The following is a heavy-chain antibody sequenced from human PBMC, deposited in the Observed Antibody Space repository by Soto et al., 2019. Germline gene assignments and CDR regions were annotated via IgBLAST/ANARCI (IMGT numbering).Heavy chain of an antibody. J-gene: IGHJ6*02. CDR1: GFTFANYA. Sequence: GGSLRLSCVGSGFTFANYAISWVRQAPGKGLEWVSGTRGSGGSPYFADSVRGRFTMSRDNSKNTLFLEMNSLRVEDTAVYYCAKGGYDYYHSLVVWGQGTTVTAFS. V-gene: IGHV3-23*01. CDR3: AKGGYDYYHSLVV. CDR2: TRGSGGSP.